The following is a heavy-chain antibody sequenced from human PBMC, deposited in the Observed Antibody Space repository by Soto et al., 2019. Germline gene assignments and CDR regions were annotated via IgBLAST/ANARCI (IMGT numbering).Heavy chain of an antibody. CDR1: GYTFTSYD. CDR3: VRCPIRPSISSAGPHYFQH. Sequence: ASVKVSCKASGYTFTSYDINWVRQATGQGLEWMGWMNPNSGNTGYAQKFQGRVTMTRNISISTAYMELSSLRSEDTAVYYCVRCPIRPSISSAGPHYFQHWGQGTLVTVSS. J-gene: IGHJ1*01. D-gene: IGHD3-3*02. V-gene: IGHV1-8*01. CDR2: MNPNSGNT.